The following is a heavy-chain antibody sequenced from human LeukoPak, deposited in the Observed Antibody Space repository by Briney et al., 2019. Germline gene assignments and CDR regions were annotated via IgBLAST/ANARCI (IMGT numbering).Heavy chain of an antibody. CDR2: SSSGSPI. V-gene: IGHV3-48*03. J-gene: IGHJ6*02. D-gene: IGHD3-10*01. Sequence: GGSLRLSCSASEFTFSSYEMNWVRQAPGKGLEWVSYSSSGSPIYYADSAKGRFTIFRDNAKSSLYLQMNNLRAEDTAVYYCARGGYDLGSGTYGYGLDVWGQGTTVTVSS. CDR3: ARGGYDLGSGTYGYGLDV. CDR1: EFTFSSYE.